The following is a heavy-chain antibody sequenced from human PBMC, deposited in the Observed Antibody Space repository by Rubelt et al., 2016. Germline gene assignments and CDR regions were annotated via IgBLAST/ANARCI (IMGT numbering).Heavy chain of an antibody. CDR2: IFHSGST. CDR3: AREPSRGVMDS. V-gene: IGHV4-31*03. CDR1: GASIISGGFY. D-gene: IGHD3-16*01. J-gene: IGHJ4*02. Sequence: QVQLQESGPGLVKPSQTLSLTCTVSGASIISGGFYWTWVRQHPGEGLEWIGHIFHSGSTYYSPSLTGRVTISADASKNQVALRLTVGTAADTAVYSCAREPSRGVMDSWGQGSLVTVSA.